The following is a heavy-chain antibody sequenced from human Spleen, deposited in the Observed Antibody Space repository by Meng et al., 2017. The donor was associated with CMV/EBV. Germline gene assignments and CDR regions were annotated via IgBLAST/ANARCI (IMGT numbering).Heavy chain of an antibody. J-gene: IGHJ4*02. Sequence: ASVKVSCKASGYTFTGYFLHWVRQAPGQGLEWMGAINPNNGRAEYAQKFRDRMTLTRDTSISTAYLELRSLQSDDTALFYCARGQLSYCTSDSCFLVGNDYWGQGTLVTVSS. D-gene: IGHD2-2*01. V-gene: IGHV1-2*02. CDR2: INPNNGRA. CDR3: ARGQLSYCTSDSCFLVGNDY. CDR1: GYTFTGYF.